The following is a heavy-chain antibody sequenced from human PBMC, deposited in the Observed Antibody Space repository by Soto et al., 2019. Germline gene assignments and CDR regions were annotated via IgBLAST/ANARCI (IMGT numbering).Heavy chain of an antibody. CDR1: GFTFSSYS. J-gene: IGHJ4*02. CDR2: ISSSSSYI. CDR3: ARVPMIVVGEFDY. V-gene: IGHV3-21*01. Sequence: GGSLRLSCAASGFTFSSYSMNWVRQAPGKGLEWVSSISSSSSYIYYADSVKGRFTISRDNAKNSLYLQMNSLRAEDTAVYYCARVPMIVVGEFDYWGQGTLVTVSS. D-gene: IGHD3-22*01.